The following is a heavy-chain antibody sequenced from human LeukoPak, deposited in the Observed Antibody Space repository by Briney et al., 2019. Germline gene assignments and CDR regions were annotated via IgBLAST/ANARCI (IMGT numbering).Heavy chain of an antibody. CDR1: GYTFSRYW. J-gene: IGHJ4*02. V-gene: IGHV3-74*01. Sequence: GGSLRLSCAASGYTFSRYWMHWVRQAPGKGLVWVSRINSDGSSTTYADSVKGRFTISRDNAKNTLYLQMNSLRAEDTAVYYCARHLYSSSWSYFDYWGQGTLVTVSS. CDR3: ARHLYSSSWSYFDY. D-gene: IGHD6-13*01. CDR2: INSDGSST.